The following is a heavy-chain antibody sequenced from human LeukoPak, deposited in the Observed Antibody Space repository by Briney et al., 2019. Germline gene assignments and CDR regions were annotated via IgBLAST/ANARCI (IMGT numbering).Heavy chain of an antibody. Sequence: SQTLSLTCTVSGGSISSYYWSWIRQPAGKGLEWIGRIYNTGSTNCNPSLKSRVTMSVDTSKNQFSLRLSSVTAADTAFYYCARHGPFYGTAFYFDYWGQGTLVTVSS. CDR2: IYNTGST. V-gene: IGHV4-4*07. CDR3: ARHGPFYGTAFYFDY. J-gene: IGHJ4*02. D-gene: IGHD4-17*01. CDR1: GGSISSYY.